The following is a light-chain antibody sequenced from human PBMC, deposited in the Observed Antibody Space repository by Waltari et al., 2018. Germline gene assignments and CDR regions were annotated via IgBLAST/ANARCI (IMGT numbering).Light chain of an antibody. V-gene: IGLV2-23*01. J-gene: IGLJ3*02. CDR2: EDS. Sequence: QSALTQPASVSGSPGQSITLSCTGSRSDGGRYDLVSWYQHHPDKAPQVIIFEDSKRPSGVSNRFSGSKSGNTASLTISGLQAEDEADYYCCSYADSRTWVFGGGTKLTVL. CDR3: CSYADSRTWV. CDR1: RSDGGRYDL.